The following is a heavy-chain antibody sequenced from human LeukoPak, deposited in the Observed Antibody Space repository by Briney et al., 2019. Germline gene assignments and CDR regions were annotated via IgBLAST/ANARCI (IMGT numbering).Heavy chain of an antibody. V-gene: IGHV3-7*03. D-gene: IGHD1-26*01. CDR1: GFTFSNYW. CDR3: ARDKIVGPTILDS. CDR2: IKQDGSEM. Sequence: GGSLRLSCAASGFTFSNYWMSWVRQAPGKGLEWVANIKQDGSEMYYVESVKGRFTISRDNAENSLYLQMNSLRVEDTAVYYCARDKIVGPTILDSWGQGTPVTVSS. J-gene: IGHJ4*02.